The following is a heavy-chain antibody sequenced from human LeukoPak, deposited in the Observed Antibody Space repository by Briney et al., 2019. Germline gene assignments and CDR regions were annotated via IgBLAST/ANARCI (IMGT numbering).Heavy chain of an antibody. V-gene: IGHV3-21*01. J-gene: IGHJ4*02. CDR3: AGLTTVTTGFDY. D-gene: IGHD4-17*01. CDR2: ISSSSSYI. CDR1: GFTFSSYG. Sequence: GGSLRLSCAASGFTFSSYGMHWVRQAPGKGLEWVSSISSSSSYIYYADSVKGRFTISRDNAKNSLYLQMNSLRAEDTAVYYCAGLTTVTTGFDYWGQGTLVTVSS.